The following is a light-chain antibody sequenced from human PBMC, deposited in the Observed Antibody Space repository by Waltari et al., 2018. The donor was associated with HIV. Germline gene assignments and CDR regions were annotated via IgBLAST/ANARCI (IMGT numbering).Light chain of an antibody. CDR1: SSDVGGYNY. Sequence: QSALTQPASVSGSPGPSITISCPGTSSDVGGYNYVSWYQQHPGKAPKLMIYDGIKRPSGVSNRFSGSKSGNTASLTISGLQTEDEADYYCSSYTSSSTLPFGGGTKLTVL. J-gene: IGLJ2*01. V-gene: IGLV2-14*01. CDR3: SSYTSSSTLP. CDR2: DGI.